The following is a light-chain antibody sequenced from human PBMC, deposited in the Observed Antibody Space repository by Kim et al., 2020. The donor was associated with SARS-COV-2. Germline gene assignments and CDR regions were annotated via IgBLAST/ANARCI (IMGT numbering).Light chain of an antibody. Sequence: ASVGDRVSITCRASQSISSSLNWYQQKPGKTPKLLIYAASNLQSGVPSRFSGSGSGTDFTLTISSLQPEDFATYYCHKSNSPPLAFGGGTKVDIK. J-gene: IGKJ4*01. CDR2: AAS. CDR1: QSISSS. CDR3: HKSNSPPLA. V-gene: IGKV1-39*01.